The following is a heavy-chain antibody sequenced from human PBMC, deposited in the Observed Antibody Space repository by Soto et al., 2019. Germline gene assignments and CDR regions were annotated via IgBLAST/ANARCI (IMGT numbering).Heavy chain of an antibody. CDR3: AKDEDIGAAAYYFDY. Sequence: QVQLLESGGRVAQPGRSLRLSCAASGFTFSSYGMHWVRQAPGKGLEWVAVISSDGRNKYSADSVKGRFTISRDNSKNTLYLQMNSLRAEDTAVYYCAKDEDIGAAAYYFDYWGQGTLVTVSS. CDR1: GFTFSSYG. CDR2: ISSDGRNK. J-gene: IGHJ4*02. D-gene: IGHD6-13*01. V-gene: IGHV3-30*18.